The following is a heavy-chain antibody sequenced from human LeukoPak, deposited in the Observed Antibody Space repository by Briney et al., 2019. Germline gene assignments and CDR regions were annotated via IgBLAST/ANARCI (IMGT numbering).Heavy chain of an antibody. CDR3: AGGELAGTGY. V-gene: IGHV4-59*03. D-gene: IGHD6-19*01. Sequence: SETLSLTCTVSAGSITNYFWTWVRQSPGKGLEWIGYIRYNGGSDSNPSLKSRVTISLDTWNNQFSLRLTSVTAEDMAVYYCAGGELAGTGYWGQGTLVTVSS. CDR2: IRYNGGS. CDR1: AGSITNYF. J-gene: IGHJ4*02.